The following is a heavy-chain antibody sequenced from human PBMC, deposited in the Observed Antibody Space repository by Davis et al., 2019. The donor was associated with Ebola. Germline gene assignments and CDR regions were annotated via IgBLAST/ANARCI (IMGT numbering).Heavy chain of an antibody. CDR3: ARDSDDYCFDY. V-gene: IGHV3-7*01. Sequence: GESLKISCAASGFTVSSNYMSWVRQAPGKGLEWVANINLDGSAEYYVDSVKGRFTISRDNYKNTLYLQMNSLRPEDTAVYYCARDSDDYCFDYWGQGTLVTVSS. J-gene: IGHJ4*02. D-gene: IGHD2-21*02. CDR1: GFTVSSNY. CDR2: INLDGSAE.